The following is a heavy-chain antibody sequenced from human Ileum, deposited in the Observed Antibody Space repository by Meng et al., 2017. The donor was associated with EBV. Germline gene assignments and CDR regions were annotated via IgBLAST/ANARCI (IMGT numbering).Heavy chain of an antibody. D-gene: IGHD3-22*01. CDR1: GGSISRSDW. CDR3: ASSDYYRSDY. Sequence: VELPGAGHGLVTPSGAPAHACAGSGGSISRSDWGSCVRQPPGKGLEWIGETSHSGSTNYSPSLKSRVTISLDKSKNQLSLKLNSVTAADTAVYYCASSDYYRSDYWGQGTLVTVSS. CDR2: TSHSGST. V-gene: IGHV4-4*02. J-gene: IGHJ4*02.